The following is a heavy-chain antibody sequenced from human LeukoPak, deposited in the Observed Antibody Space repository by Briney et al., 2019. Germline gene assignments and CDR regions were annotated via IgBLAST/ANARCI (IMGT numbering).Heavy chain of an antibody. CDR2: IYYSGST. CDR3: ARVAQSYYYYMDV. J-gene: IGHJ6*03. CDR1: GGSISSYY. D-gene: IGHD5-24*01. V-gene: IGHV4-59*01. Sequence: PSETLSLTCTVSGGSISSYYWSWIRQPPGKGLEWIGYIYYSGSTNYNPSLKSRVTISVDTSKNQFSLKLSSVTAADTAVYYCARVAQSYYYYMDVWGKGTTVTVSS.